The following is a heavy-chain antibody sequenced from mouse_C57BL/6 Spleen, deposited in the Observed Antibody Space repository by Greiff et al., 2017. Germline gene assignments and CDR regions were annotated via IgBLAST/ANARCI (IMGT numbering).Heavy chain of an antibody. J-gene: IGHJ4*01. CDR1: GFSLTSYG. Sequence: VRLLESGPGLVAPSPSLSITCTVSGFSLTSYGVDWVRQPPGKGLEWLGVIWGGRSTNYKSALMSRLSISKDNSKSQVFLKMNSLQTYDTAKYYCAKHSDDDYAMDYWGQGTSVTVSS. V-gene: IGHV2-9*01. CDR2: IWGGRST. CDR3: AKHSDDDYAMDY. D-gene: IGHD2-12*01.